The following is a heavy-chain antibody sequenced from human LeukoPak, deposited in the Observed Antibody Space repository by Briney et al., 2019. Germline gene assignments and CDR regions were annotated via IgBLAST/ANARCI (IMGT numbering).Heavy chain of an antibody. V-gene: IGHV3-21*01. CDR1: GFTFSSYS. CDR3: ATVIREIRSDY. Sequence: GGSLRLSCAASGFTFSSYSMNWVRQAPGKGLEWVSSISTSSSHIYYADSVKGRFTISRDNAKNSLYLQMNSLRAEDTAVYYCATVIREIRSDYWGQGTLVTVSS. D-gene: IGHD5-24*01. CDR2: ISTSSSHI. J-gene: IGHJ4*02.